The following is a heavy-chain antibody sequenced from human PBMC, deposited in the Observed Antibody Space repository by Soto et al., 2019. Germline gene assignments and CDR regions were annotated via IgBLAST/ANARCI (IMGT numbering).Heavy chain of an antibody. V-gene: IGHV4-61*03. CDR2: VYYIGTT. J-gene: IGHJ5*02. D-gene: IGHD3-10*01. CDR1: GGSVKSPSHY. Sequence: QVQLKESGPRLVSPSETLSLTCSVSGGSVKSPSHYWSWIRQSPGKGLEWIGNVYYIGTTDYNPSLENRVTILVDRSDNHFSLKLRSVTVDDTAVYYCARNASGRGWFDPWGQGVPVTVSS. CDR3: ARNASGRGWFDP.